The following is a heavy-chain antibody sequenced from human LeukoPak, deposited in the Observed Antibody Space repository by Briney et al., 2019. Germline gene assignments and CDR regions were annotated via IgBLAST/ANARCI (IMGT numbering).Heavy chain of an antibody. J-gene: IGHJ6*02. Sequence: GASVKVSCKASGGTFSSYAISWVRQAPGQGLEWMGRIIPILGIANYAQKFQGRVTMTTDTSTSTAYMELRSLRSDDTAVYYCAREPGSPRILGYCSGGSCYGMDVWGQGTTVTVSS. D-gene: IGHD2-15*01. V-gene: IGHV1-69*04. CDR3: AREPGSPRILGYCSGGSCYGMDV. CDR1: GGTFSSYA. CDR2: IIPILGIA.